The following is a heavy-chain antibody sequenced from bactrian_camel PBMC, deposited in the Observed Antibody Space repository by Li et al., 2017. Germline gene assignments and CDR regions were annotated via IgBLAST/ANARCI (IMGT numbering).Heavy chain of an antibody. V-gene: IGHV3S53*01. CDR2: IFIDGTA. Sequence: QLVESGGGSVQAGGSLRLSCAASGCHSYSYCMGWFRQAPGKERESVATIFIDGTANYKESVKGRFIISQDNTKNTVYLQMNSLKPEDTALYYCATGDVPYYWGQGTQVTVS. CDR1: GCHSYSYC. D-gene: IGHD7*01. CDR3: ATGDVPYY. J-gene: IGHJ4*01.